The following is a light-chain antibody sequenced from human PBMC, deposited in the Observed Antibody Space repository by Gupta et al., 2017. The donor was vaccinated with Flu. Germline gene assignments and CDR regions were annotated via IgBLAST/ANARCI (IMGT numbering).Light chain of an antibody. CDR3: SSYTTSSTVV. Sequence: SSTISCTGTSSDIGGYNYVSWYQQHPGKAPKLMIYEVSKRPSGVSKRFSGSKSDNTASLTISGLQTEDEADYYCSSYTTSSTVVFGGGTKLTVL. J-gene: IGLJ3*02. V-gene: IGLV2-14*01. CDR1: SSDIGGYNY. CDR2: EVS.